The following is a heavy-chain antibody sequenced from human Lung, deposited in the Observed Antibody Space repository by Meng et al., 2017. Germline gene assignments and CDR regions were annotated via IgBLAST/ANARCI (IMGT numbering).Heavy chain of an antibody. CDR1: GGSFSDYY. CDR2: INHSGST. D-gene: IGHD4-11*01. J-gene: IGHJ4*02. V-gene: IGHV4-34*01. Sequence: QVQPQQWGAGLLKPSETLSLTGVVSGGSFSDYYWSWTRQPPGKGLEWIGEINHSGSTNYNPSLESRATISVDTSQNNLSLKLSSVTAADSAVYYCARGPTTMAHDFDYWGQGTLVTVSS. CDR3: ARGPTTMAHDFDY.